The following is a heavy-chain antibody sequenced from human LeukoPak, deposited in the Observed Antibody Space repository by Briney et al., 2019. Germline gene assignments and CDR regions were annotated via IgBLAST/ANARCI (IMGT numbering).Heavy chain of an antibody. CDR2: ISARSSYI. Sequence: GGSLRLSCAAFGFTFSDDVMNWVRQAPGKGLEWVSSISARSSYIYYADSVKGRFTISRDNAKNSLYLQMNSLRAEDTAVYYCARDRVGSKVPFDYWGQGTLVTVSS. V-gene: IGHV3-21*01. CDR1: GFTFSDDV. D-gene: IGHD3-16*01. CDR3: ARDRVGSKVPFDY. J-gene: IGHJ4*02.